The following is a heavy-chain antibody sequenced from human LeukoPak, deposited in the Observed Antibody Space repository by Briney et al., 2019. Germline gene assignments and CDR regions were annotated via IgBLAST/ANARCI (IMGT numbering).Heavy chain of an antibody. CDR3: ARHYGP. D-gene: IGHD3-10*01. V-gene: IGHV4-59*08. Sequence: SETLSLTCTVSGGSISDYYWSWIRQPPGKGLEWIGYFYYSGSTYYNTSLKSRVTISVDTSKNQFSLKLNSVTAADTAVYYCARHYGPWGQGTLVTVSS. J-gene: IGHJ5*02. CDR1: GGSISDYY. CDR2: FYYSGST.